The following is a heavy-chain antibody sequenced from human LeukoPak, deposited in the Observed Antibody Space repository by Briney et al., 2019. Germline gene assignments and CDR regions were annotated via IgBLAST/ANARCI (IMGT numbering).Heavy chain of an antibody. V-gene: IGHV3-48*01. J-gene: IGHJ6*02. CDR3: ARESPLYYGMDV. Sequence: AGGSLRLSCAASGFTFSNYNMNWVRQAPGKGLEWVSYITSSRSTIYYADSVKGRFTISRDNVKNSLYLQMNSLRAEDTAVYYCARESPLYYGMDVWGQGTTVTVSS. CDR1: GFTFSNYN. CDR2: ITSSRSTI.